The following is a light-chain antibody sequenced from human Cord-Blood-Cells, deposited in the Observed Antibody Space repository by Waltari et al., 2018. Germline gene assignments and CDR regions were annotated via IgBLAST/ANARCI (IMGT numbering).Light chain of an antibody. J-gene: IGLJ1*01. CDR3: SSYAGSNNYV. V-gene: IGLV2-8*01. CDR1: SSDVGGYNS. Sequence: QSALTQPPSASGSPGQSVTISCTVTSSDVGGYNSVSWYQQHPGKAPKLMIYEVSTRPSEGPARFAGAKCFNTASLTVSGLQAEDEADYYCSSYAGSNNYVFGTGTKVTVL. CDR2: EVS.